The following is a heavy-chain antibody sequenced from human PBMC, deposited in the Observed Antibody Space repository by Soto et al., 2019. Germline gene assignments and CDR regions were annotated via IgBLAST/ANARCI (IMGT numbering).Heavy chain of an antibody. CDR1: GFTFSSYA. Sequence: EVQLLESGGGLVQPGGSLRISCAASGFTFSSYAMSWVRQAPGKGLEWVSSISGSGDNTYYADSVKGRFTISSDKSKNTLYLQMNGLRAEDTAGYYCAKGMSRSSGWYPGLDYWGLGTLVTVSS. CDR2: ISGSGDNT. CDR3: AKGMSRSSGWYPGLDY. V-gene: IGHV3-23*01. J-gene: IGHJ4*02. D-gene: IGHD6-19*01.